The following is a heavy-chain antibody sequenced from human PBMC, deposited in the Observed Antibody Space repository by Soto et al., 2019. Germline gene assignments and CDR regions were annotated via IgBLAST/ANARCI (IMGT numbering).Heavy chain of an antibody. CDR1: GDSSHNYY. Sequence: QVQLQESGPGLVKPSETLSLTCTVSGDSSHNYYWSWFRQSPGKAMEWIGYIYSRGGSDYNPSLQSRVTISLDTSKNHFSLELTSMTAADSAVYYCAAGTNWYFDLWGRGTRVTVS. CDR3: AAGTNWYFDL. D-gene: IGHD2-15*01. V-gene: IGHV4-59*12. J-gene: IGHJ2*01. CDR2: IYSRGGS.